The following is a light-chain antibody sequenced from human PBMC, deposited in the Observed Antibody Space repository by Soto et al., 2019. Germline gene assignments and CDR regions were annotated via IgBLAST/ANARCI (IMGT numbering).Light chain of an antibody. Sequence: GMTQTPATLSLSPGERATLSCRASERVSTNLAWYQQKAGQAPRRLICGASTRATGIPARFSGSGSGTEFTLTISSLQSEDFPVYYCQQYILWRTFAQGTKLEIK. J-gene: IGKJ1*01. V-gene: IGKV3-15*01. CDR3: QQYILWRT. CDR2: GAS. CDR1: ERVSTN.